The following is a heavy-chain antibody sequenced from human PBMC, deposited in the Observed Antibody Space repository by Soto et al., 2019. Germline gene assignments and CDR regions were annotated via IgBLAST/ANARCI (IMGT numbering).Heavy chain of an antibody. V-gene: IGHV3-23*01. J-gene: IGHJ4*02. Sequence: GGSLRLSCAASGFAFSSYAMSWVRQAPGKGLEGVSVISGSGGSTYYADSVKGRFTVSRDNSKNTLYLQMNSLRAEDTAVYYWAKDLILYSSSSPHYFDYWGQGTLVTV. CDR3: AKDLILYSSSSPHYFDY. CDR1: GFAFSSYA. D-gene: IGHD6-6*01. CDR2: ISGSGGST.